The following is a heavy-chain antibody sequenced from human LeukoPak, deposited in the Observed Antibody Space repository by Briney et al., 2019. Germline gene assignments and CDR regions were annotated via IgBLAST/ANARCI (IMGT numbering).Heavy chain of an antibody. CDR3: ARDIGDSTFDP. V-gene: IGHV4-31*03. CDR1: GGSISSGGYS. J-gene: IGHJ5*02. Sequence: PSETLSLTCTVSGGSISSGGYSWSWIRQHPGKGLEWIGYIYYSGSTYYNPSLKSRVTISVDTSKNQFSLKLSSVTAADTAVYYCARDIGDSTFDPWGQGTLVTVSS. D-gene: IGHD2/OR15-2a*01. CDR2: IYYSGST.